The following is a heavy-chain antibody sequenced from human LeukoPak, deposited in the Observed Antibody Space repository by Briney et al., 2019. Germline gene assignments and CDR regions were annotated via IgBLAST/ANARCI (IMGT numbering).Heavy chain of an antibody. V-gene: IGHV4-39*01. Sequence: SETLSRTCTVSGGSISSSSYYWGWIRQPPGKGLEWIGSIYYSGSTYYNPSLKSRVTISVDTSKNQFSLKLSSVTAADTAVYYCARHVLYYYDSSGPPGEFDYWGQGTLVTVSS. CDR3: ARHVLYYYDSSGPPGEFDY. CDR1: GGSISSSSYY. D-gene: IGHD3-22*01. CDR2: IYYSGST. J-gene: IGHJ4*02.